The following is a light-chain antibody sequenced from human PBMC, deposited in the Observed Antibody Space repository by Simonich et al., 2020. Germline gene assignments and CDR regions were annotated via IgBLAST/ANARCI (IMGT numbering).Light chain of an antibody. CDR1: QSVLYSSNNKHY. Sequence: DIVMTQSPDSLAVSLGERATINCKSSQSVLYSSNNKHYLAWYQQKPGQPPKLLIYWASTRESGVPDLFSGSGSATDFTLTSSSLQAEDVAVYYCQQYYSTPFTFGPGTKVDIK. CDR3: QQYYSTPFT. J-gene: IGKJ3*01. CDR2: WAS. V-gene: IGKV4-1*01.